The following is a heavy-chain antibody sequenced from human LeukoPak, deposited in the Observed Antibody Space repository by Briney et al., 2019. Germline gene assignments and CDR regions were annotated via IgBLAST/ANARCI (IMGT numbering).Heavy chain of an antibody. D-gene: IGHD1-14*01. CDR2: IYSGGST. CDR1: GFTVSSNY. J-gene: IGHJ4*02. V-gene: IGHV3-53*01. CDR3: ARVPALVREYYFDY. Sequence: GGSLRLSCAASGFTVSSNYMSWVRQAPGKGLEWVSVIYSGGSTYYADSVKGRFTISRDNSKNTLYLQMNSLRAEDTAVYYRARVPALVREYYFDYWGQGTLVTVSS.